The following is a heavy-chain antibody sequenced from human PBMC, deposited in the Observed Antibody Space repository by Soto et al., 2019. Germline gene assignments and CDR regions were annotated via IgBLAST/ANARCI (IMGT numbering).Heavy chain of an antibody. D-gene: IGHD3-16*01. Sequence: GESLKISCKGSGYSFTSYWISWVRQMPGKGLEWMGRIDPSDSYTNYSPSFQGHVTISADKSISTAYLQWSSLKASDTAMYYCARKGRGNYYYYYGMDVWGQGTTVTVSS. CDR2: IDPSDSYT. J-gene: IGHJ6*02. CDR1: GYSFTSYW. V-gene: IGHV5-10-1*01. CDR3: ARKGRGNYYYYYGMDV.